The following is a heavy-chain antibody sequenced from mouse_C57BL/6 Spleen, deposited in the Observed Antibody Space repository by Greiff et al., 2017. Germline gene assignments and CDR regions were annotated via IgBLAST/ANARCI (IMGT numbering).Heavy chain of an antibody. J-gene: IGHJ4*01. D-gene: IGHD2-5*01. CDR3: TYSNYGIYAMDY. CDR2: IDPETGGT. V-gene: IGHV1-15*01. Sequence: QVQLQQSGAELVRPGTSVKVSCKASGYAFTNYLIEWVKQTPVHGLEWIGAIDPETGGTAYNQKFKGKAILTADKSSSTAYMELRSLTSEDSAVYYCTYSNYGIYAMDYWGQGTSVTVSS. CDR1: GYAFTNYL.